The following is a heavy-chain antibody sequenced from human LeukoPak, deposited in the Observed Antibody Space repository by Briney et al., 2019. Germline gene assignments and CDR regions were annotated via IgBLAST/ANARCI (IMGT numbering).Heavy chain of an antibody. Sequence: GASLKVFCKGSGGTFSSSAISWVLHDPGHGLEKIAGIIPIFGTANYAQKFQGRVTITADESTSIAYMELSSLRSEDTVFFFKQKTAYDILTGYLFDYWGQGTLVTVSS. CDR3: QKTAYDILTGYLFDY. CDR2: IIPIFGTA. D-gene: IGHD3-9*01. CDR1: GGTFSSSA. J-gene: IGHJ4*02. V-gene: IGHV1-69*13.